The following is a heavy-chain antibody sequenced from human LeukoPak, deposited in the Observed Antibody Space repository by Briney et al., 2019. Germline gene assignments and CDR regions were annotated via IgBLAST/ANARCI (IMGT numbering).Heavy chain of an antibody. CDR3: ARRGVGLLDY. CDR2: IIPIFGTA. Sequence: EASVKVSCKASGGTFSSYAISWVRQAPGQGLEWMGGIIPIFGTANYAQKFQGRVTITTDESTSTAYMELSSLRSEDTAVYYCARRGVGLLDYWGQGTLVTVSS. CDR1: GGTFSSYA. D-gene: IGHD1-26*01. J-gene: IGHJ4*02. V-gene: IGHV1-69*05.